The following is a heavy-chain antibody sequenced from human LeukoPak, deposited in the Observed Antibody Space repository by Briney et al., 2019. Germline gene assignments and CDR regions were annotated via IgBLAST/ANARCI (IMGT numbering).Heavy chain of an antibody. CDR1: GYSFTSYW. J-gene: IGHJ4*02. CDR3: ARLHGYCSSTSCPYRDYFDY. D-gene: IGHD2-2*01. CDR2: IYPGDSDT. V-gene: IGHV5-51*01. Sequence: GESLQISCKGSGYSFTSYWIGWVRQMPGKGLEWMGIIYPGDSDTRYSPSFQGQVTISADKSISTAYLQWSSLKASDTAMYYCARLHGYCSSTSCPYRDYFDYWGQGTLVTVSS.